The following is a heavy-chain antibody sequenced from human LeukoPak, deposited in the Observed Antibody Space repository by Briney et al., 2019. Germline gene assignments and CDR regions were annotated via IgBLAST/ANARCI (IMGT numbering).Heavy chain of an antibody. D-gene: IGHD6-13*01. CDR2: TYYRSKWYN. CDR3: AGRIIADGIDAFPT. CDR1: GDSVSSNKAI. V-gene: IGHV6-1*01. Sequence: PSQTLSLTCGISGDSVSSNKAIWHWIRQSPSRGLEWLGRTYYRSKWYNDYAGIVKGRLTINPDTSKNQFSLQLNSVTPEDTAVYYCAGRIIADGIDAFPTRGQGTRVTVSS. J-gene: IGHJ3*02.